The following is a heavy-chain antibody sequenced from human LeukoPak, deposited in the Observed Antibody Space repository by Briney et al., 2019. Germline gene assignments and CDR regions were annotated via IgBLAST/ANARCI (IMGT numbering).Heavy chain of an antibody. D-gene: IGHD2-15*01. Sequence: SETLSLTCTVSGVSISSSNSYWGWIRQPPGKGLEWIGSIYYSGNTYYNASLKSRVTISVDTSKNQFSLKLSSVTAADTAVYYCARLPRSSQYCSGGSCYDYWGQGTLVTVSS. CDR1: GVSISSSNSY. CDR2: IYYSGNT. J-gene: IGHJ4*02. V-gene: IGHV4-39*01. CDR3: ARLPRSSQYCSGGSCYDY.